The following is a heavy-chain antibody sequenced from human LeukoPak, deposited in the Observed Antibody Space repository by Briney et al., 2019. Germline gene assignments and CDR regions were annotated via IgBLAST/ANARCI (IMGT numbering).Heavy chain of an antibody. CDR2: IYYSGST. V-gene: IGHV4-59*08. D-gene: IGHD1-26*01. Sequence: SETLSLTCTVSGGSISSYYWSWIRQPPGKGLEWIGYIYYSGSTNYNPSLKSRVTISVDTSKNRFSLKLSSVTAADTAVYYCARHTPSGSAAFDIWGQGTMVTVSS. CDR1: GGSISSYY. CDR3: ARHTPSGSAAFDI. J-gene: IGHJ3*02.